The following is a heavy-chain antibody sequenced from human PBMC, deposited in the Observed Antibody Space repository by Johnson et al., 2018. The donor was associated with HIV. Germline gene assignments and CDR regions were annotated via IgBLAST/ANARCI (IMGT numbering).Heavy chain of an antibody. D-gene: IGHD6-6*01. Sequence: VQLVESGGGVVQPGRSLRLSCAASGFTFNRYAMSWVRQAPGKGLEWVSGISWNSGSIGYADSVKGRFTISRDNAKNSLYLQMNSLRAEDTALYYCAKAIAARPSGAFDIWGQGTMVTVSS. J-gene: IGHJ3*02. CDR3: AKAIAARPSGAFDI. V-gene: IGHV3-9*01. CDR1: GFTFNRYA. CDR2: ISWNSGSI.